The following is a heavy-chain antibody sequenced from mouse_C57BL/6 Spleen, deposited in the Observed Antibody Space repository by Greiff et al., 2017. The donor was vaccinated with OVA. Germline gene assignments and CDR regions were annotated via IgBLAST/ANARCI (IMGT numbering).Heavy chain of an antibody. V-gene: IGHV3-6*01. CDR3: ARIYYGYDGAY. CDR2: ISYDGSN. Sequence: EVKLVESGPGLVKPSQSLSLTCSVTGYSITSGYYWNWIRQFPGNKLEWMGYISYDGSNNYNPSLKNRISITRDTSKNQFFLKLNSVTTEDTATYYCARIYYGYDGAYWGQGTLVTVSA. J-gene: IGHJ3*01. D-gene: IGHD2-2*01. CDR1: GYSITSGYY.